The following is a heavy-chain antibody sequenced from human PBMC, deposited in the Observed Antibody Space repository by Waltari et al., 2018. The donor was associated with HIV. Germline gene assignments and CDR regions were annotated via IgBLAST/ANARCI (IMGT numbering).Heavy chain of an antibody. CDR3: AKESWAHSSGWQFDY. CDR1: GGSIRGDY. CDR2: IYYTGST. D-gene: IGHD6-19*01. J-gene: IGHJ4*02. V-gene: IGHV4-59*01. Sequence: QVHLQESGPGLVKASETLSLTCSVSGGSIRGDYWGWIRQPPGKGLEWIGYIYYTGSTNYNPSLKSRITMSLSPSKTQFSLKVNSVTSADTGVYYCAKESWAHSSGWQFDYWGPGILVTVSS.